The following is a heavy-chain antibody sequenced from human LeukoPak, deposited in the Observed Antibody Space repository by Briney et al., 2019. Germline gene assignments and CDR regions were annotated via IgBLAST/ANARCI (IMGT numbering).Heavy chain of an antibody. D-gene: IGHD1-7*01. CDR1: GFTFSSYW. J-gene: IGHJ4*02. V-gene: IGHV3-74*01. Sequence: PGGSLRLSCAASGFTFSSYWMHWVRQAPGKGLVWVSRISLDGRSTTYADSVKGRFTISRDNAKNTLYLQMNSLSAEDTAVYYCARAHDGNYGRFDNWGQGTLVTVSS. CDR3: ARAHDGNYGRFDN. CDR2: ISLDGRST.